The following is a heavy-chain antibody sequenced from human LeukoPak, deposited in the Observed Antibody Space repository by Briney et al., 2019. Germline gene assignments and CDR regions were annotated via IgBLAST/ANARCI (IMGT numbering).Heavy chain of an antibody. V-gene: IGHV4-39*07. CDR1: GGSISSSSYY. Sequence: KASETLSLTCTVSGGSISSSSYYWGWIRQPPGKGLEWIGSIYHSGSTNYNPSLKSRVTISVDKSKNQFSLKLSSVTAADTAVYYCARGAVGGLRLGELSLSNFDYWGQGTLVTVSS. D-gene: IGHD3-16*02. CDR2: IYHSGST. CDR3: ARGAVGGLRLGELSLSNFDY. J-gene: IGHJ4*02.